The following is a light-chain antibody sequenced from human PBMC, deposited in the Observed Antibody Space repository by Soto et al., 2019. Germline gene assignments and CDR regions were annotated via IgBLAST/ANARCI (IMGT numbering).Light chain of an antibody. CDR1: SSNIGAGYD. CDR3: QPYDSSLSGWV. J-gene: IGLJ3*02. Sequence: QSVLTQPPSVSGAPGQRVTISCTESSSNIGAGYDVHWYQQLPGTAPKLLIYGNSNRPSGVPDRFSGSKSGTSASLAITGLQAEDEADYYCQPYDSSLSGWVFGGGTKLTVL. V-gene: IGLV1-40*01. CDR2: GNS.